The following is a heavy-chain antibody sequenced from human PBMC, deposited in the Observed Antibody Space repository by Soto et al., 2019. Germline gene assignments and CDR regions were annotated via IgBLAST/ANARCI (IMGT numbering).Heavy chain of an antibody. J-gene: IGHJ6*03. V-gene: IGHV1-8*01. CDR1: GYTFTSYD. Sequence: ASVKVSCKASGYTFTSYDINWVRQATGQGLEWMGWMNPNSGNTGYAQKFQGRVTMTRNTSISTAYMELSSLRSEDTAVYYCARGPLSSTTYYYYYYMDVWGKGTTVTVSS. CDR2: MNPNSGNT. CDR3: ARGPLSSTTYYYYYYMDV. D-gene: IGHD1-26*01.